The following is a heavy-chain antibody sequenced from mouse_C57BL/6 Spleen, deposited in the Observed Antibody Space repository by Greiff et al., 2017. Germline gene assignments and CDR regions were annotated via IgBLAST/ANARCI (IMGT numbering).Heavy chain of an antibody. CDR1: GFTFSDYG. Sequence: DVKLVASGGGLVKPGGSLKLSCAASGFTFSDYGMHWVRQAPEKGLEWVAYISSGSSTIYYADTVKGRFTISRDNAKNTLFLQMTSLRSEDTAMYYCARDYGSSYGWYFDVWGTGTTVTVSS. J-gene: IGHJ1*03. CDR3: ARDYGSSYGWYFDV. V-gene: IGHV5-17*01. CDR2: ISSGSSTI. D-gene: IGHD1-1*01.